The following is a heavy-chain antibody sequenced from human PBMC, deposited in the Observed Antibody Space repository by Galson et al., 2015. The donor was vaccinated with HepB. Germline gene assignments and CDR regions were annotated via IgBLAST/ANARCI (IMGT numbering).Heavy chain of an antibody. CDR3: VRVADVDYGDHSHFDY. CDR1: GFSFSRYS. Sequence: SLRLSCAASGFSFSRYSMNWVRQAPGKGLEWVSYVSSSSSIIKYADSVKGRFTISRDNAKNSLSLQMNSLRGDDTAVYYCVRVADVDYGDHSHFDYWGQGTLVTVSS. J-gene: IGHJ4*02. V-gene: IGHV3-48*01. CDR2: VSSSSSII. D-gene: IGHD4-17*01.